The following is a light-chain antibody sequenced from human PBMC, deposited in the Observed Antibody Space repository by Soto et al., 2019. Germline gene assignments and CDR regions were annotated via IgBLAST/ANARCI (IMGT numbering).Light chain of an antibody. Sequence: DIQMTQSPSSLSASVGDRVTITGRASQSISSYLNWYQQKPGKAPKLLIYAASSLQSGVPSRFSGSGSGTDFTLTISSLQPEDFATYYCQQNYSTPLTFGGGTKVDIK. V-gene: IGKV1-39*01. CDR2: AAS. CDR3: QQNYSTPLT. J-gene: IGKJ4*01. CDR1: QSISSY.